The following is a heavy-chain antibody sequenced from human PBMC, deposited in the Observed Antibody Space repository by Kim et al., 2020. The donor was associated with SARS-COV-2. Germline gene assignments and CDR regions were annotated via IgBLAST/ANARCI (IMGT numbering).Heavy chain of an antibody. J-gene: IGHJ4*02. CDR3: ARDATPRDSDNYYPSNYFDY. D-gene: IGHD3-22*01. V-gene: IGHV3-30*04. CDR1: GFTFSSYA. Sequence: GGSLRLSCAASGFTFSSYAMHWVRQAPGKGLEWVAVISYDGSNKYYADSVKGRFTISRDNSKNTLYLQMNSLRAEDTAVYYCARDATPRDSDNYYPSNYFDYWGQGTLVTVSS. CDR2: ISYDGSNK.